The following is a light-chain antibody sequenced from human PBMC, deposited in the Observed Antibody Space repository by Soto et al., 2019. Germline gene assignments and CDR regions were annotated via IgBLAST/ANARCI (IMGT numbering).Light chain of an antibody. CDR3: QQYGRSVPIT. CDR1: QSVSSY. V-gene: IGKV3-11*01. CDR2: DAS. Sequence: EIVLTQSPATLSLSPGERATLSCRASQSVSSYLAWYQQKPGQAPRLLIYDASNRATGIPARFSGSGSGTDFTLTISRLEPEDFAVYYCQQYGRSVPITFGQGTRLEIK. J-gene: IGKJ5*01.